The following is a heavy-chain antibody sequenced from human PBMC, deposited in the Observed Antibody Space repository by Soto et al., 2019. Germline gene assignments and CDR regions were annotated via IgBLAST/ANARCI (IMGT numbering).Heavy chain of an antibody. CDR1: GFTFSSYA. Sequence: EVQLLESGGGLVQPGGSVRLSCAASGFTFSSYAMSWVRQAPREGLVWVSAISGNSGSTYYADSVKGRFTISRDNSKNTLYLQMNSLRAEDTAVYYCAKDIVVIPAAGDAFDIWGQGTMVTVSS. J-gene: IGHJ3*02. D-gene: IGHD2-2*01. CDR3: AKDIVVIPAAGDAFDI. CDR2: ISGNSGST. V-gene: IGHV3-23*01.